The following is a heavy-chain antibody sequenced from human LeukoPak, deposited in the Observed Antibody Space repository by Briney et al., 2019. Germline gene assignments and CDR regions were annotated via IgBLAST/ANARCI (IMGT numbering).Heavy chain of an antibody. Sequence: SETLSLTCAVYGGSFSGYYWSWIRQPPGKGLEWIGEINHSGSTNYNPSLKSRVTISVDTSKNQFSLKLSSVTAADTAVYYCARDSGFGNNWFDPWGQGTLVTVSS. D-gene: IGHD5-12*01. V-gene: IGHV4-34*09. CDR2: INHSGST. CDR1: GGSFSGYY. J-gene: IGHJ5*02. CDR3: ARDSGFGNNWFDP.